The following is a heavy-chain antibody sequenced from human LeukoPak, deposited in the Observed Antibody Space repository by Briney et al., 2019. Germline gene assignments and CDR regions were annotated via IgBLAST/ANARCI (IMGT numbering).Heavy chain of an antibody. D-gene: IGHD3-22*01. CDR1: GFTFSDYY. V-gene: IGHV3-11*04. J-gene: IGHJ4*02. Sequence: KPGGSLRLSCVASGFTFSDYYMSWIRQAPGKGLEWVSYISSSGSTIYYADSVKGRFTISRDNAKNSLYLQMNSLRAEDTAVYYCARTGNYYDSSGYYTYFDYWGQGTLVTVSS. CDR3: ARTGNYYDSSGYYTYFDY. CDR2: ISSSGSTI.